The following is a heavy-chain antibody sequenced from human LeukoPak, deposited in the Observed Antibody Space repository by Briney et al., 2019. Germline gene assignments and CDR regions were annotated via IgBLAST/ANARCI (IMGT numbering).Heavy chain of an antibody. CDR1: GFTFSSYA. CDR3: AKGGRYFDWLSGDAFDI. V-gene: IGHV3-23*01. Sequence: GGSLRPSCAASGFTFSSYAMSWVRQAPGKGLEWVSAISGSGGSTYYADSVKGRFTISRDNSKNTLYLQMNSLRAEDTAVYYCAKGGRYFDWLSGDAFDIWGQGTMVTVSS. J-gene: IGHJ3*02. CDR2: ISGSGGST. D-gene: IGHD3-9*01.